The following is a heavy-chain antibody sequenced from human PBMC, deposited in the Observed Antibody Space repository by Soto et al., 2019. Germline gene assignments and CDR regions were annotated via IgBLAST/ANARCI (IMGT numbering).Heavy chain of an antibody. CDR1: GFSLSTSGVC. CDR3: AHRHMEMATIEYFQH. CDR2: IYWNDDK. D-gene: IGHD5-12*01. J-gene: IGHJ1*01. V-gene: IGHV2-5*01. Sequence: SVPTLVNPTQTLTLTCTFSGFSLSTSGVCVGWIRQPPGKALEWLALIYWNDDKRYSPSLKSRLTITKDTSKNQVVLTMTNMDPVDTATYYCAHRHMEMATIEYFQHWGQGTLVTVSS.